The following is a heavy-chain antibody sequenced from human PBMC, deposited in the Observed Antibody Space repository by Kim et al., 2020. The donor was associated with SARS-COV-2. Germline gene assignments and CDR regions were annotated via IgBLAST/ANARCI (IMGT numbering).Heavy chain of an antibody. Sequence: NHAQKLKDRVTINAEKSTSTAYMELRSLRTEEPAVYYCARVSGGGDAFDIWGQGTMVTVSS. J-gene: IGHJ3*02. CDR3: ARVSGGGDAFDI. D-gene: IGHD3-16*01. V-gene: IGHV1-69*04.